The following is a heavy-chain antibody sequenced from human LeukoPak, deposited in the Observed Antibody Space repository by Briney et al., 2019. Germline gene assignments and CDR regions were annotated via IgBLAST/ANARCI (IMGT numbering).Heavy chain of an antibody. D-gene: IGHD3-16*01. V-gene: IGHV4-31*03. CDR1: GGSISSGGYY. CDR3: ALGPRPWGDFDY. Sequence: PSETLSLTCTVSGGSISSGGYYWSWIPQHPGKGLEWIGYIYYSGSTYYNPSLKSRVTISVDTSKNQFSLKLSSVTAADTAVYYCALGPRPWGDFDYWGQGTLVTVSS. CDR2: IYYSGST. J-gene: IGHJ4*02.